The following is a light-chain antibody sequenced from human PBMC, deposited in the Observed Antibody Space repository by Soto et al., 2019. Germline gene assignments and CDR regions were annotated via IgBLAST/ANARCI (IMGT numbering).Light chain of an antibody. Sequence: QSALTQPASVSGSPGQSTTISCTGTSSDIGGYNYVSWYQQLPGEAPKLIIYDVSDRPSGVSTRFSDSKSGNTASLTISGLQAEDEGDYYCSSFTSRHTYVFGTGTKLTVL. CDR1: SSDIGGYNY. CDR2: DVS. V-gene: IGLV2-14*01. J-gene: IGLJ1*01. CDR3: SSFTSRHTYV.